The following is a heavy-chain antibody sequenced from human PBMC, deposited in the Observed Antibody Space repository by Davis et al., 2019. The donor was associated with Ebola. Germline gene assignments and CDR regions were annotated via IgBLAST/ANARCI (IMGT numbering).Heavy chain of an antibody. J-gene: IGHJ6*02. CDR3: ARGGRFVDNSGNYQYFYDVDV. V-gene: IGHV3-74*01. CDR2: INIDGSRT. Sequence: GESLKISCAASGFTFSDYWMHWVRQAPGKGLVWVSRINIDGSRTSYADSVKGRFTISRDNAKNTLYLQMNSLRAEDTAVYYCARGGRFVDNSGNYQYFYDVDVWGQGTTVTVSS. D-gene: IGHD3-16*02. CDR1: GFTFSDYW.